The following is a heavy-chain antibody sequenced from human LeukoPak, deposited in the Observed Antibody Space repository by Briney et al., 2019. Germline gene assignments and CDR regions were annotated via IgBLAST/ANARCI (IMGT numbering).Heavy chain of an antibody. CDR1: GFTFSSYA. V-gene: IGHV3-23*01. Sequence: GGSLRLSCAASGFTFSSYAMSWVRQAPGKGLEWVSAISGSGGSTYYADSVKGRFTISRDNSKNTLYLQMNSLRAEDTAVYYCAKDVFHDYDYVSYFDSWGQGTLVTVSS. D-gene: IGHD3-16*01. CDR2: ISGSGGST. J-gene: IGHJ4*02. CDR3: AKDVFHDYDYVSYFDS.